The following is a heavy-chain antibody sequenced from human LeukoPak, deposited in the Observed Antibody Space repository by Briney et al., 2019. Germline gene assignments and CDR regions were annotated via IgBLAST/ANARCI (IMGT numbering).Heavy chain of an antibody. J-gene: IGHJ5*02. D-gene: IGHD3-22*01. Sequence: GGSLRLSYAASEVTFSSYGMNWVRQAPGKGLEWVAVIWYDGSNKYYADSVKGRFTISRDNSKNTLYLQMNSLRAEDTAVYYCARGRYDSSGYYYGDWSLVDPWGQGTLVTVSS. CDR2: IWYDGSNK. V-gene: IGHV3-33*01. CDR1: EVTFSSYG. CDR3: ARGRYDSSGYYYGDWSLVDP.